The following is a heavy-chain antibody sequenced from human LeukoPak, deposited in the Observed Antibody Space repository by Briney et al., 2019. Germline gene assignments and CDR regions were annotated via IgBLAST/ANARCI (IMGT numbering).Heavy chain of an antibody. Sequence: PGGSQRLSCAASGFTFSSYSMNWVRQAPGKGLEWVSSISSSSSYIYYADSVKGRFTISRDNAKNSLYLQMNSLRAEDTAVYYCAREITVRGSIGFDPWGQGTLVTVSS. V-gene: IGHV3-21*01. D-gene: IGHD3-10*01. CDR2: ISSSSSYI. CDR3: AREITVRGSIGFDP. J-gene: IGHJ5*02. CDR1: GFTFSSYS.